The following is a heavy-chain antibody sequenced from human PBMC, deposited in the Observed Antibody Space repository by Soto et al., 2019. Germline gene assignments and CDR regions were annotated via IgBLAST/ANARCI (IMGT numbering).Heavy chain of an antibody. CDR3: AREEYSYGYRAYYYYYGMDV. Sequence: SETLSLTCTVSGDSVTSDYWSWIRQPPGKGLEWIGYIYHSGSTYYNPSLKSRVTISVDRSKNQFSLKLSSVTAADTAVYYCAREEYSYGYRAYYYYYGMDVWGQGTTVTV. D-gene: IGHD5-18*01. CDR1: GDSVTSDY. CDR2: IYHSGST. J-gene: IGHJ6*02. V-gene: IGHV4-59*02.